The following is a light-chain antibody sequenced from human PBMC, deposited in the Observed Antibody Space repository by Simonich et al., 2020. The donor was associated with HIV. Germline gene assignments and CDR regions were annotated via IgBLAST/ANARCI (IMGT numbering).Light chain of an antibody. J-gene: IGKJ4*01. CDR1: QIISSY. V-gene: IGKV1-39*01. CDR3: QQSYSTPLT. Sequence: DIQMTQSPSSLSASVGDRVTITCRASQIISSYLNWYQQKPGKDPKLLIYAASSLQSGVPSRFSGSGSGTDFTLTISSLQPEDFATYYCQQSYSTPLTFGGGTKVEIK. CDR2: AAS.